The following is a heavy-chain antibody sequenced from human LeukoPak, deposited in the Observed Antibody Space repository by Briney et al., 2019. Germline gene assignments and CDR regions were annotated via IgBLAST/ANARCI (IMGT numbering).Heavy chain of an antibody. CDR1: GFTFDDYG. J-gene: IGHJ3*02. CDR2: INWNGGST. V-gene: IGHV3-20*04. Sequence: PGGSLRLSCAASGFTFDDYGMSWVRQAPGKGLEWVSGINWNGGSTGYADSVKGRFTISRDNAKNSLYLQMNSLRAEDTALYYCARGEADYYGSGSYFGAFDIWGQGTMATVSS. CDR3: ARGEADYYGSGSYFGAFDI. D-gene: IGHD3-10*01.